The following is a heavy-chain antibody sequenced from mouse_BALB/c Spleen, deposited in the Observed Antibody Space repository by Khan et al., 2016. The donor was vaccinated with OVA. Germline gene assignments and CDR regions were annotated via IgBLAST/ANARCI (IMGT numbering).Heavy chain of an antibody. V-gene: IGHV3-2*02. J-gene: IGHJ3*01. D-gene: IGHD2-4*01. CDR2: INYSGST. CDR1: GYSITSEYA. CDR3: TRKDYYDYDPFPY. Sequence: EVQLVESGPGLVKPSQSLSLTCTVTGYSITSEYAWNWIRQFPGNKLEWMGYINYSGSTRFNPSLKSRTSITRDTSKNQFLLQLNSVTTDDTATFYCTRKDYYDYDPFPYWGQGTLVTVSA.